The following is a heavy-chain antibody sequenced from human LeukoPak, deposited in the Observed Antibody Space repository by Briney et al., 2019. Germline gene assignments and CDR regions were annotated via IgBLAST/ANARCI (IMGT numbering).Heavy chain of an antibody. D-gene: IGHD7-27*01. CDR2: ISSSGSTI. V-gene: IGHV3-11*04. CDR3: ARPIAAPGYYYMDV. CDR1: GFTFSDYY. Sequence: GGSLRLSCAASGFTFSDYYMSWIRQAPGKGLEWVSYISSSGSTIYYADSVKGRFTISRDNAKNSLYLQMNSLRAEDTAVYYWARPIAAPGYYYMDVWGKGTTVTVSS. J-gene: IGHJ6*03.